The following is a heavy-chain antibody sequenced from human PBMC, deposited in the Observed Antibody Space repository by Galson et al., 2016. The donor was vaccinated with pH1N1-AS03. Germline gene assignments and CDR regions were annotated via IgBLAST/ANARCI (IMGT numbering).Heavy chain of an antibody. J-gene: IGHJ6*02. CDR1: GYIFTGFY. CDR2: INTDSGVT. D-gene: IGHD2-2*01. V-gene: IGHV1-2*04. Sequence: SVKVSCKASGYIFTGFYVHWVRQAPGQGLEWMGWINTDSGVTNYAQKFEAWVPMTRDTSVSTAYMELYGLKSDDTAVYYCARDPRGPCTSATCPTTYYVGMDVWGQGTTVIVSS. CDR3: ARDPRGPCTSATCPTTYYVGMDV.